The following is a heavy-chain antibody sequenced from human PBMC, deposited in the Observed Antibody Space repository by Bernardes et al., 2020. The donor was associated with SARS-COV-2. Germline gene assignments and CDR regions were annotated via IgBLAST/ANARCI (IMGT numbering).Heavy chain of an antibody. CDR1: DYTFPYYW. J-gene: IGHJ6*02. CDR2: IYPGDSGT. V-gene: IGHV5-51*01. D-gene: IGHD4-17*01. Sequence: GGSLKISCNGSDYTFPYYWIVWVRQMPGTGLEWMVIIYPGDSGTKYSPSFQGRVTIPADKSVNTAYLQWSSLKASDTAIYYCARRRYGDFGVDVWGQGTTVTVSS. CDR3: ARRRYGDFGVDV.